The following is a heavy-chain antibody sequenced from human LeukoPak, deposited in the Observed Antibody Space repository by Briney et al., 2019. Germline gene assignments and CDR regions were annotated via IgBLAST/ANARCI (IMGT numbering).Heavy chain of an antibody. D-gene: IGHD2-2*01. V-gene: IGHV3-33*01. CDR1: GFTFSSYG. J-gene: IGHJ6*02. CDR3: ARDEIVVVPNHYYYYGMDV. Sequence: GRSLRLSCAASGFTFSSYGMHWARQAPGKGLEWVAVIWYDGSNKYYADSVKGRFTISRDNSKNTLYLQMNSLRAEDTAVYYCARDEIVVVPNHYYYYGMDVWGQGTTVTVSS. CDR2: IWYDGSNK.